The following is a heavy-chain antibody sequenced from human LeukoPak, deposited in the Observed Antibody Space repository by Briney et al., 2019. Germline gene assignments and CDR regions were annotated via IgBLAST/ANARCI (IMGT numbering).Heavy chain of an antibody. D-gene: IGHD3-10*01. J-gene: IGHJ5*02. CDR1: SGSMSSHY. V-gene: IGHV4-59*04. CDR3: ALGYGSGGFDP. Sequence: SETLSLTCSVSSGSMSSHYWSWIRQPPGKGLEWIGSIYYSGSTYYNPSLKSRVTISVDTSKNQFSLKLSSVTAADTAVYYCALGYGSGGFDPWGQGTLVTVSS. CDR2: IYYSGST.